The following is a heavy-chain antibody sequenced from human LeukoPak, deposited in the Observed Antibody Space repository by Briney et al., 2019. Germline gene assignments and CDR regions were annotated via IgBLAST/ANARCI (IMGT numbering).Heavy chain of an antibody. D-gene: IGHD2-15*01. CDR2: IWYDGSNK. CDR1: GFTFSSYG. Sequence: GGSLRLSCAASGFTFSSYGMHWVRQAPGKGLEWVAVIWYDGSNKYYADSVKGRFTISRDNSKNTLYLRMNSLRAEDTAVYYCARGYCSGGSCLEIFDYWGQGTLVTVSS. V-gene: IGHV3-33*01. J-gene: IGHJ4*02. CDR3: ARGYCSGGSCLEIFDY.